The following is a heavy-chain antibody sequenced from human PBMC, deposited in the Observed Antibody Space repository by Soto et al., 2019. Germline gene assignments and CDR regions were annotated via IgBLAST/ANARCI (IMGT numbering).Heavy chain of an antibody. CDR1: GGSISGYY. Sequence: SETLSLTCTVSGGSISGYYWSWIRQPPGKGLEWIGYMYNTGSTVYNPSFKSRVTISVDTSKNQFSLKLNSVTAEDTAVYYCARDNSDYYDSSGYYLYYYYYYGMDVWGQGTTVTVSS. D-gene: IGHD3-22*01. V-gene: IGHV4-59*01. CDR2: MYNTGST. CDR3: ARDNSDYYDSSGYYLYYYYYYGMDV. J-gene: IGHJ6*02.